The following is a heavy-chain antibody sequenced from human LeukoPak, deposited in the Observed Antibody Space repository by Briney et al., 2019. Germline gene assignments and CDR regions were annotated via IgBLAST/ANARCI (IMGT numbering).Heavy chain of an antibody. CDR1: GGSISSYY. D-gene: IGHD1-1*01. Sequence: PSETLSLTCAVSGGSISSYYWSWILQPAGEGRQGIGRVYTSGSTNYNTPLKSRVPMSVDTSKNQFSLKLSSVTAADTAVYYCARDRTVQLERPYYYYYMDVWGKGTTVTISS. CDR3: ARDRTVQLERPYYYYYMDV. J-gene: IGHJ6*03. CDR2: VYTSGST. V-gene: IGHV4-4*07.